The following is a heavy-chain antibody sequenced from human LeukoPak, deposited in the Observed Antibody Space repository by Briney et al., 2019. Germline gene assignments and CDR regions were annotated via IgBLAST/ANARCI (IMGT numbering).Heavy chain of an antibody. CDR1: GGSISSSSYY. CDR2: LYYSGST. V-gene: IGHV4-39*01. CDR3: ARPFRTGYSYAAGAFDI. D-gene: IGHD5-18*01. Sequence: SETLSLTCTVSGGSISSSSYYWGWIRQPPGKGLEWIGSLYYSGSTYYHPSLKSRATISVEPSNNQFPLQVSSVAADHTVEYYWARPFRTGYSYAAGAFDIWGQGTMVTVSS. J-gene: IGHJ3*02.